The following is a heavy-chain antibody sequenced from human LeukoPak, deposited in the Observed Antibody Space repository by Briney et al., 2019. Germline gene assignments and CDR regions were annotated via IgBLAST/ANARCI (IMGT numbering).Heavy chain of an antibody. D-gene: IGHD1-26*01. CDR3: AKDVGD. CDR1: GFTFSDYY. J-gene: IGHJ4*02. V-gene: IGHV3-11*06. Sequence: GGSLRLSCAASGFTFSDYYMSWIRQAPGKGLEWISYISTTSGFTNYADSVKGRFTISRDNAKNTLYLQMSSLRAEDTAVYYCAKDVGDWGQGTLVTVSS. CDR2: ISTTSGFT.